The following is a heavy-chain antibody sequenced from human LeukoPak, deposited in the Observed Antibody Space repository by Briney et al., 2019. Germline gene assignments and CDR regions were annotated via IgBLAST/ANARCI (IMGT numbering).Heavy chain of an antibody. CDR1: GFTVNSNY. V-gene: IGHV3-66*01. J-gene: IGHJ4*02. CDR2: IHSGGST. CDR3: ARVDYGDYGFDD. Sequence: PGGSRRLSCAASGFTVNSNYMSWVSQAARKGLEGVTVIHSGGSTYYADSVKGRFSIYRDNSKNTLYCQMNSLRAEDTAVYYCARVDYGDYGFDDWSQGTLVTVSS. D-gene: IGHD4-17*01.